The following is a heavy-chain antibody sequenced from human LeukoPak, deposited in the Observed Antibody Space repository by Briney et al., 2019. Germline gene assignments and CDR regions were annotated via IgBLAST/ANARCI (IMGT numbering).Heavy chain of an antibody. V-gene: IGHV1-2*02. CDR3: ARTMIKYSSGWYGNYYYGMDV. D-gene: IGHD6-19*01. J-gene: IGHJ6*02. CDR1: GYTFTGYY. Sequence: GASVKVSCKASGYTFTGYYMHWVRQAPGQGLEWMGWINPNSGGTNYAQKFQGRVTMTRDTSTSTAYMELSRLRSDDTAVYYCARTMIKYSSGWYGNYYYGMDVWGQGTTVTVSS. CDR2: INPNSGGT.